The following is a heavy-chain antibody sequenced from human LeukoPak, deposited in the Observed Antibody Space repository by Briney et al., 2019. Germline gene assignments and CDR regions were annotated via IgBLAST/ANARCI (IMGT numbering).Heavy chain of an antibody. J-gene: IGHJ6*03. D-gene: IGHD3-9*01. CDR1: GESFSGYY. CDR3: ARGPGYEILTGSFNYYYMDV. CDR2: INHSGST. Sequence: PSETLSLTCVVYGESFSGYYWGWIRQPPGKGPEWIGEINHSGSTHYNPSLKSRVIISVDTSKRQFFLKLRSVTAADTAVYYCARGPGYEILTGSFNYYYMDVWGKGTTVTFSS. V-gene: IGHV4-34*01.